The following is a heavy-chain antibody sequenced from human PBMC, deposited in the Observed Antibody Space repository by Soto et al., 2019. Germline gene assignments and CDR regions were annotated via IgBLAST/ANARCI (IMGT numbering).Heavy chain of an antibody. CDR3: ARGGSPAPKYYHYGVDV. J-gene: IGHJ6*02. CDR2: IHSSGTT. Sequence: PSETLSLTCSVSGGSVSVNYWTWIRQAPGKGLEWIGHIHSSGTTYRPSLKSRVTIAVDTSKNQFSLQLTSVTAADTAVYYCARGGSPAPKYYHYGVDVWGQGTTVTFSS. CDR1: GGSVSVNY. V-gene: IGHV4-59*02. D-gene: IGHD6-13*01.